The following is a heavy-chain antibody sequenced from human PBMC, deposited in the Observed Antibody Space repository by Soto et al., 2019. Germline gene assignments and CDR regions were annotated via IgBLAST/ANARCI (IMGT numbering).Heavy chain of an antibody. Sequence: QITLRESGPTLVKPTQTLTLTCTFSGFSLSTSGVGVGWIRQPPGKALEWLVFIYWDDDKRYSPSLRSRLAITKDTSKNQVVLTMTNVDPMDTATYFCAHRRTGVSQWYYGDFDYCGQGTLVTVSS. CDR2: IYWDDDK. CDR1: GFSLSTSGVG. J-gene: IGHJ4*02. V-gene: IGHV2-5*02. CDR3: AHRRTGVSQWYYGDFDY. D-gene: IGHD6-19*01.